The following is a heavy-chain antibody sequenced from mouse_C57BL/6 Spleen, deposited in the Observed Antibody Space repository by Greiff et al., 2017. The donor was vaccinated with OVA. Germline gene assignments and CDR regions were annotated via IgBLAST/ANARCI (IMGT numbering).Heavy chain of an antibody. Sequence: VQLQQSGAELMKPGASVKLSCKATGYTFTGYWIEWVKQRPGHGLEWIGEILPGSGSTNYNEKFKGKATFTADTSSNTAYMQLSSLTTEDSAIYCCAREGADYYGSSYDAMDYWGQGTSVTVSS. CDR2: ILPGSGST. CDR1: GYTFTGYW. CDR3: AREGADYYGSSYDAMDY. J-gene: IGHJ4*01. V-gene: IGHV1-9*01. D-gene: IGHD1-1*01.